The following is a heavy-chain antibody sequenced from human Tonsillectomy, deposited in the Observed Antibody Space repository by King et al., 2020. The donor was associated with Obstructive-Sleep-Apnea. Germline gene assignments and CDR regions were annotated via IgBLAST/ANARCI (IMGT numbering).Heavy chain of an antibody. V-gene: IGHV3-11*06. J-gene: IGHJ3*02. Sequence: QLVQSGGGLVKPGGSLRLSCAASGFTFSDYYMSWIRQAPGKGLEWVSYISSSSSYTNYADSVKGRFTISRDNAKNSLYLQMNSLRAEDTAVYYCARDLLAAPNYAFDIWGQGTMVTVSS. CDR2: ISSSSSYT. CDR3: ARDLLAAPNYAFDI. D-gene: IGHD6-6*01. CDR1: GFTFSDYY.